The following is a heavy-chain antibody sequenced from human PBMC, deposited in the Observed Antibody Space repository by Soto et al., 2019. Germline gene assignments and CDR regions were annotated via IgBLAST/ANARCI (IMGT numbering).Heavy chain of an antibody. V-gene: IGHV3-23*01. CDR2: ISDGGGST. D-gene: IGHD3-3*01. Sequence: EVQLLESGGGLVQPGGSLRLSCAASGFTFNNFAMSWVRQAPGKGLEWVSSISDGGGSTYYGDSVKGRFTISRDNSNSTLYLQMNSLRAEDTAVYYCARCPGEKCARNTIFGVVGEGFDYWGQGTLVTVSS. CDR1: GFTFNNFA. CDR3: ARCPGEKCARNTIFGVVGEGFDY. J-gene: IGHJ4*02.